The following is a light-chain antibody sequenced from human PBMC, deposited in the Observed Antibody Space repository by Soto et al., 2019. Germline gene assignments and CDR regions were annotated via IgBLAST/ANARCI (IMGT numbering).Light chain of an antibody. CDR1: QSISNY. V-gene: IGKV1-39*01. J-gene: IGKJ4*01. CDR2: AAS. CDR3: QQSYNTPLT. Sequence: DIQMTQSPASLSASVGDRVTVTCRAGQSISNYLNWYQQKPGKAPKLLIYAASVLQSGVPSRFSGSGSGTEFTLSINSLQAEDFAIYYCQQSYNTPLTFGEGTKVEMK.